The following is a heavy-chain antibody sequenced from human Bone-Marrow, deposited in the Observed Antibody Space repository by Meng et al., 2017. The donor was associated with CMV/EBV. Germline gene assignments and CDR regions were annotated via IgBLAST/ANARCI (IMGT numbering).Heavy chain of an antibody. CDR1: GGTFSSYT. Sequence: SVKVSCKASGGTFSSYTISWVRQAPGQGLEWMGRIIPILGIANYAQKFQGRVTITADKSTSTAYMELSRLRSDDTAVYYCARVGAKEYYYYGMDVWGQGTTVTVSS. CDR3: ARVGAKEYYYYGMDV. CDR2: IIPILGIA. V-gene: IGHV1-69*02. J-gene: IGHJ6*02.